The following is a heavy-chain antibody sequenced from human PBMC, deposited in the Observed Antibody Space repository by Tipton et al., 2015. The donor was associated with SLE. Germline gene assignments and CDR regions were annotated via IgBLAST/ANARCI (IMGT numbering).Heavy chain of an antibody. CDR1: GASISNYY. V-gene: IGHV4-59*08. CDR3: ARHVTTVTTNWFDP. D-gene: IGHD4-17*01. CDR2: IYSSGST. Sequence: TLSLTCSISGASISNYYWSWIRQPPGKTLEWIGYIYSSGSTNYNPSLKSRATISVDTSKNQFSLKLSSVTAADTAVYYCARHVTTVTTNWFDPWGQGTLVTVSS. J-gene: IGHJ5*02.